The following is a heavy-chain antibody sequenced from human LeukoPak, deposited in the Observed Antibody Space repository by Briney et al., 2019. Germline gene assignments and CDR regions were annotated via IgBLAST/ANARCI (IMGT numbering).Heavy chain of an antibody. CDR1: GGSFSGYY. Sequence: PSETLSLTCAVYGGSFSGYYWSWIRQLPGKGLEWIGEINHSGSTNYNPSLKSRVTISVDTSKNQFSLKLSSVTAADTAVYYCAYSYGVFPFDYWGQGTLVTVSS. CDR2: INHSGST. J-gene: IGHJ4*02. CDR3: AYSYGVFPFDY. D-gene: IGHD5-18*01. V-gene: IGHV4-34*01.